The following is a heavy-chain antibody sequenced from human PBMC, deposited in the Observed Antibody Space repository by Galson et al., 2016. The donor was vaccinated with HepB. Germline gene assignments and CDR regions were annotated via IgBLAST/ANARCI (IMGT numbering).Heavy chain of an antibody. J-gene: IGHJ6*02. Sequence: QSGAEVKKPGESLKISCQASGYSFSVYWIAWVRQMPGQGLEWVGIINPGDSYSTYSPSFHGQVTISADKSINTAYLQWSSLKASDTAIYYCARQAAMVRRGEDSPYGMDFWGQGTTVTVTS. CDR1: GYSFSVYW. D-gene: IGHD5-18*01. CDR2: INPGDSYS. V-gene: IGHV5-51*01. CDR3: ARQAAMVRRGEDSPYGMDF.